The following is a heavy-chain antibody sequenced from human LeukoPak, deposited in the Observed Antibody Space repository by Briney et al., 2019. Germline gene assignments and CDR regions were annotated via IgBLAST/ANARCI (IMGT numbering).Heavy chain of an antibody. CDR2: IYYRGST. V-gene: IGHV4-59*08. D-gene: IGHD6-13*01. CDR3: ARRNRAAAGVDY. CDR1: GGSINSYY. Sequence: PSETLSLTCTVSGGSINSYYWSWIRQPPGKGLEWIGYIYYRGSTNYNPSLKSRVTISVDTSKNQFSLKLTSVTAADTAVYYCARRNRAAAGVDYWGQGTLVTVSS. J-gene: IGHJ4*02.